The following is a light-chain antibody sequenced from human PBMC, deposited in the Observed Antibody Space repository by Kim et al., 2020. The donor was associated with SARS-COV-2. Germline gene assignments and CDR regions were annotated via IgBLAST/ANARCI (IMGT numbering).Light chain of an antibody. J-gene: IGKJ1*01. CDR3: KQYDTYPPT. CDR1: QGIGNF. Sequence: DIQMTQSPSSLSVSVGDRVTITCRASQGIGNFLAWFQQRPGKAPKSLIYDVSRLQCGVPSKFIDSGSETDFTLTISSLQPEDFGTYYCKQYDTYPPTFGQGTKVDIK. V-gene: IGKV1-16*02. CDR2: DVS.